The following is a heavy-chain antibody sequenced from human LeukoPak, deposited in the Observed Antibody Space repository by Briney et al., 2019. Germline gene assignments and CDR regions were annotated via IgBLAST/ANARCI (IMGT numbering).Heavy chain of an antibody. CDR2: IYTSGST. CDR3: ARLPSRGLDYFDP. D-gene: IGHD3/OR15-3a*01. CDR1: GDSIRIYY. J-gene: IGHJ5*02. Sequence: SETLSLTCTVSGDSIRIYYWSWIQQTAGKGLEWIGHIYTSGSTTYNPSLKSRVTMSLDTSKKQFSLKLSSVTAADTAVYYCARLPSRGLDYFDPWGQGTLVTVSS. V-gene: IGHV4-4*07.